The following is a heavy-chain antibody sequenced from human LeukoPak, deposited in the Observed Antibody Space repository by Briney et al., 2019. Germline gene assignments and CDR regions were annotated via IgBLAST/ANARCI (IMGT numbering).Heavy chain of an antibody. CDR3: AREEDSGFDY. V-gene: IGHV3-48*04. CDR2: ISSSGSTI. Sequence: GGSLRLSCAASGFTFSSYSMNWVRQAPGKGLEWVSYISSSGSTIYYADSVKGRFTISRDNAKNSLYLQMNSLRAEDTAVYYCAREEDSGFDYWGQGTLVTVSS. CDR1: GFTFSSYS. D-gene: IGHD6-19*01. J-gene: IGHJ4*02.